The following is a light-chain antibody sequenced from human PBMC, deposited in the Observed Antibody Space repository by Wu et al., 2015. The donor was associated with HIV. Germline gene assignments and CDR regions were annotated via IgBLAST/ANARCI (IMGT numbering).Light chain of an antibody. V-gene: IGKV3-15*01. Sequence: EIVMTQSPATLSVSPGERATLFCRASQSVKSNLAWYQQKPGQAPRLLIYGASTRATGIPARFSGSGSGTEFILTISSMQSEDFAIYYCQQYNNWPPYTFGQGTKLXIK. J-gene: IGKJ2*01. CDR2: GAS. CDR1: QSVKSN. CDR3: QQYNNWPPYT.